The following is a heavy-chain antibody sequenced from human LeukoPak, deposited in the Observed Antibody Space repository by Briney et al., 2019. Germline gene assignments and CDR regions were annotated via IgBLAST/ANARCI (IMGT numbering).Heavy chain of an antibody. CDR2: IYYSGST. CDR1: GGSISSYY. CDR3: AKYSSSSHGFDY. Sequence: SETLSLTCTVSGGSISSYYWSWIRQPPGKGLEWIGYIYYSGSTNYNPSLKSRVTISVDTSKNQFSLKLSSVTAADTAVYYCAKYSSSSHGFDYWGQGTLVTVSS. D-gene: IGHD6-6*01. V-gene: IGHV4-59*01. J-gene: IGHJ4*02.